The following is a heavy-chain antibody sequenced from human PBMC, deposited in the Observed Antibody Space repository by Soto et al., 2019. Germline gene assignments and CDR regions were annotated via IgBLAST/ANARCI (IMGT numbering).Heavy chain of an antibody. CDR3: AKCDWVFVKTSNYFFDY. V-gene: IGHV3-23*01. CDR2: ISSRGDNT. D-gene: IGHD3-9*01. Sequence: EVQLLDSGGGLVQPGGSLRLSCAASGFTFSNYAMSWVRQAPGKGLEWISAISSRGDNTHHADSVRGRFTISRDTSKNMLYLEISTLRAEDTAVYYCAKCDWVFVKTSNYFFDYWGQGTLVTVSS. J-gene: IGHJ4*02. CDR1: GFTFSNYA.